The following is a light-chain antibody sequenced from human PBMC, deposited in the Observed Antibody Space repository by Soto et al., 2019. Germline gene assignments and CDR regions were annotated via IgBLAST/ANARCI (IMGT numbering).Light chain of an antibody. CDR2: EVS. J-gene: IGLJ2*01. V-gene: IGLV2-14*01. CDR3: SSYTSSSTVV. Sequence: QSALTQPASVSGSPGQSITISCTGTSSDVGGYDFVSWYQQHTGKAPKLMIYEVSNRPSGVSNRFSGSKSGNTASLTISGLQAEDEADYYCSSYTSSSTVVFGGGTTLPVL. CDR1: SSDVGGYDF.